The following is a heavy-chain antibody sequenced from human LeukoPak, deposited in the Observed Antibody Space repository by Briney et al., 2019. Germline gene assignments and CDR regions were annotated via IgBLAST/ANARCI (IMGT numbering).Heavy chain of an antibody. J-gene: IGHJ4*02. D-gene: IGHD3-22*01. V-gene: IGHV4-4*07. Sequence: PSEALSLTCTVSGGSSNNYYWSWVRQSPGKGLEWIGRIFTIGSTNYNPSLKSRVSMSVDTSKNQFSLRLRTVTAADTAVYYCARESGYYYDTSGYTFDYWGQGILVTVSS. CDR1: GGSSNNYY. CDR2: IFTIGST. CDR3: ARESGYYYDTSGYTFDY.